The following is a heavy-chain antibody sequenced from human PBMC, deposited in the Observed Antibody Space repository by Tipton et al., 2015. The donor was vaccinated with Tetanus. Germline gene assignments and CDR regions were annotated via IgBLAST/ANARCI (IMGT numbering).Heavy chain of an antibody. D-gene: IGHD3-16*01. CDR3: ARVPRGGAFDY. V-gene: IGHV4-34*09. CDR1: GGSFSGYY. Sequence: TLSLTCAVYGGSFSGYYWSWIRQPPGKGLEWIGEINHSGSTNYNPSLKSRVTISVDTSKNQFSLKLSSVTAADTAVYYCARVPRGGAFDYWGQGTLVTVSS. J-gene: IGHJ4*02. CDR2: INHSGST.